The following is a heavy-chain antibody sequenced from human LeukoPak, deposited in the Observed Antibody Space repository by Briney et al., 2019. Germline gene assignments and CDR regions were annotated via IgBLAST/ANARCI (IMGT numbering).Heavy chain of an antibody. V-gene: IGHV3-23*01. J-gene: IGHJ4*02. CDR2: ISGSGGST. CDR1: GFTFSSYA. D-gene: IGHD3-10*01. Sequence: GGSLRLSCAASGFTFSSYAMSWVRQAPGKGLEWVSAISGSGGSTSYAQKFQGRVTMTRDTSTSTVYMELSSLRSEDTAVYYCARANKILLWFGELRLGVFDYWGQGTLVTVSS. CDR3: ARANKILLWFGELRLGVFDY.